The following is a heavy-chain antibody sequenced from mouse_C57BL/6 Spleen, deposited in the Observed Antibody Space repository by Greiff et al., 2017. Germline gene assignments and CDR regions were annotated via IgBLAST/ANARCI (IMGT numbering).Heavy chain of an antibody. CDR2: IYPGSGST. J-gene: IGHJ4*01. V-gene: IGHV1-55*01. Sequence: QVQLQQPGAELVKPGASVKMSCKASGYTFTSYWITWVKQRPGQGLEWIGDIYPGSGSTNYHEKFKSKATLTVDTSTSTAYMQLSILTSDDSAVYYCARHDYDGRYYAIDYWGQGTSVTVSS. CDR1: GYTFTSYW. CDR3: ARHDYDGRYYAIDY. D-gene: IGHD2-4*01.